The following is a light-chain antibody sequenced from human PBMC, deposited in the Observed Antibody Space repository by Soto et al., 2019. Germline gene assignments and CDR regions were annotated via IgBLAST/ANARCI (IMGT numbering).Light chain of an antibody. CDR2: WAS. CDR3: QQFFTTPLT. J-gene: IGKJ4*01. V-gene: IGKV4-1*01. CDR1: QSILYRSNGKDY. Sequence: DIVMTQSPDSLSVSLGERATINCKPSQSILYRSNGKDYLAWYQQKPGHPPKLLIYWASTRESGVPDRFSGSGSGKDFTLTISSLQDEDVAVYYCQQFFTTPLTFGGGTRVEI.